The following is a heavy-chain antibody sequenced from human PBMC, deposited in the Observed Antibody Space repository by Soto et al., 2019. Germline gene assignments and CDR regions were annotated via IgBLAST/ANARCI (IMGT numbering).Heavy chain of an antibody. J-gene: IGHJ4*02. CDR2: INPSGGST. V-gene: IGHV1-46*01. D-gene: IGHD2-21*02. CDR3: ARGGYCGGDCYPSTFDY. CDR1: GYTFTSYY. Sequence: ASVKVSFKASGYTFTSYYMHWLRQATGQGLEWMGIINPSGGSTSYAQKFQGRVTMTRDTSTSTVYMELSSLRSEDTAVYYCARGGYCGGDCYPSTFDYWGQGTLVTVSS.